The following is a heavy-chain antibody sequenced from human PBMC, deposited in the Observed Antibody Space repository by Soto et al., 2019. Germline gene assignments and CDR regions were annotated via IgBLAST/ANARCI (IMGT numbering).Heavy chain of an antibody. CDR2: IYNGERT. D-gene: IGHD6-19*01. J-gene: IGHJ4*02. CDR1: GASIRNFY. V-gene: IGHV4-59*01. CDR3: AQTTGWPGFDY. Sequence: QVHLQESGPGLVKPSETMSLTCTASGASIRNFYWNWVRQFPGKGLEWIGHIYNGERTNYNPSLKXGFTISVYPSKNQFSLKLSSVTVADTAVYYCAQTTGWPGFDYWGQGTLVTVSS.